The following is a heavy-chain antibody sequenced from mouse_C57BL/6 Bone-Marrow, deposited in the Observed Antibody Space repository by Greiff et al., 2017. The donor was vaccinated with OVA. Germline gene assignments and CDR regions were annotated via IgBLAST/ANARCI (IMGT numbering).Heavy chain of an antibody. V-gene: IGHV1-69*01. J-gene: IGHJ2*01. CDR1: GYTFTSYW. D-gene: IGHD2-3*01. Sequence: QVQLQQPGAELVMPGASVKLSCKASGYTFTSYWMHWVKQRPGQGLEWIGEIDPSDSYTNYNQKFKGKSTLTVDKYSSTAYMQLLSLSSEDSSVYYCARDYDGYCHFDFWGQGTTLTVSS. CDR2: IDPSDSYT. CDR3: ARDYDGYCHFDF.